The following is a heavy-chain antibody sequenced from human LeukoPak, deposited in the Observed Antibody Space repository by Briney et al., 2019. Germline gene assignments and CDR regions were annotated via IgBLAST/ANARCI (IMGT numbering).Heavy chain of an antibody. CDR1: GFTFSSYA. Sequence: GGSLRLSCAASGFTFSSYAMHWVRQAPGKGLEWVAVISYDGSNKYYADSVKGRFTISRDNSKNTLYLQMNSLRAEDTAVYYCASEPAAIGGFDYWGQGTLVTVSS. CDR3: ASEPAAIGGFDY. V-gene: IGHV3-30-3*01. D-gene: IGHD2-2*01. CDR2: ISYDGSNK. J-gene: IGHJ4*02.